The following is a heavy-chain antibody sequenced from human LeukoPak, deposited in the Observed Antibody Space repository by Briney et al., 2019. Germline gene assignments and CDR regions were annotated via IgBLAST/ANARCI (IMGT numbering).Heavy chain of an antibody. J-gene: IGHJ3*02. V-gene: IGHV1-18*01. CDR3: ARVRYYDSSGYYLDAFDI. D-gene: IGHD3-22*01. CDR1: GYTFTSYG. CDR2: ISAYNGNT. Sequence: ASVKVSCKASGYTFTSYGISWVRQAPGQGLEWMGWISAYNGNTNYAQKLQGRVTMTTDTSKSRAYMELRSLRSDDTAVYYCARVRYYDSSGYYLDAFDIWGQGTMVTVS.